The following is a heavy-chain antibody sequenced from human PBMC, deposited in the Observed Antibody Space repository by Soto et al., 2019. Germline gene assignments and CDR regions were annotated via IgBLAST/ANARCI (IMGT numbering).Heavy chain of an antibody. CDR1: GGTPSNSA. CDR2: IIPVFGLV. Sequence: QVHLLLQSGAEVKKPGSSVKVSCKASGGTPSNSAISWVRQAPGQGLEWLGGIIPVFGLVKYAQNFQGRVTITAGESTNTAYRELSSLRPEDTAVYYCAGGRIVVVGSRAYYGMDVWGQGTTVTVSS. V-gene: IGHV1-69*01. J-gene: IGHJ6*02. D-gene: IGHD3-22*01. CDR3: AGGRIVVVGSRAYYGMDV.